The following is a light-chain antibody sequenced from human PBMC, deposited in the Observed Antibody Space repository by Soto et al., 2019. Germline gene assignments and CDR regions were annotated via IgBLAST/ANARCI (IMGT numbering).Light chain of an antibody. Sequence: SYELTQPPSVSVSPGQTASITCSGDKLGDKSASWYQQKPGQSPVLVIYQDNKRPSGIPDRFSGSNSGNTATLTISGTQAMDEADYYCQAGDSTVVFGGGTKVTVL. CDR3: QAGDSTVV. CDR1: KLGDKS. CDR2: QDN. J-gene: IGLJ3*02. V-gene: IGLV3-1*01.